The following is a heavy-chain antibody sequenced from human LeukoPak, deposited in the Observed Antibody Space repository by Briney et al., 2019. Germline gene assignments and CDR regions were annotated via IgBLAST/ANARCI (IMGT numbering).Heavy chain of an antibody. CDR1: GFTFSSYG. D-gene: IGHD5-18*01. CDR2: ISYDGSNK. CDR3: AREDTAMVNYYGMDV. Sequence: GGSLRLSCAASGFTFSSYGMHWVRQAPGKGLEWVAVISYDGSNKYYADSVKGRFTISRDNSKNTLYLQMNSLRAEDTAVYYCAREDTAMVNYYGMDVWGQGTTVTVSS. J-gene: IGHJ6*02. V-gene: IGHV3-30*03.